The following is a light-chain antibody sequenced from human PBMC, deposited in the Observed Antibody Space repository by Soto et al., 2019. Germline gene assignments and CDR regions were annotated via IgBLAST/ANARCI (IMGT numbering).Light chain of an antibody. J-gene: IGLJ1*01. Sequence: QSVLTQPASVSGSPGQSITISCTGTSSDVGDYNYVSWYQQHPGKAPKLMLYDVSNRPSGISNRFSGSKSGNTASLTISGVQAEDEADYYCSSYTSSSTLFGTGTKLTVL. CDR2: DVS. V-gene: IGLV2-14*01. CDR3: SSYTSSSTL. CDR1: SSDVGDYNY.